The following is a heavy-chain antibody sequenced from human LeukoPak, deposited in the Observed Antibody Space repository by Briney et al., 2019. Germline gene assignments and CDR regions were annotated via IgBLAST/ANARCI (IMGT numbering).Heavy chain of an antibody. CDR1: GGSFSGYY. Sequence: SETLSLTCAVYGGSFSGYYWSWIPQPPGKRLEWIGEINHSGSTNYTPSLKSRVTISVDTSKNQFSLKLSYVTAADTAVYYCARGFGYSYGTHFDYWGQGTVVTVSS. D-gene: IGHD5-18*01. J-gene: IGHJ4*02. V-gene: IGHV4-34*01. CDR3: ARGFGYSYGTHFDY. CDR2: INHSGST.